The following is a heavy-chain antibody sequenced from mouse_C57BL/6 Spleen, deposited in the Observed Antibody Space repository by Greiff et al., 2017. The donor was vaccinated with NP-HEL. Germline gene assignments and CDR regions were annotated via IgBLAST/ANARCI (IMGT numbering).Heavy chain of an antibody. CDR1: GYAFSSSW. D-gene: IGHD3-2*02. CDR2: IYPGDGDT. Sequence: VQLQQSGPELVKPGASVKISCKASGYAFSSSWMNWVKQRPGKGLEWIGRIYPGDGDTNYNGKFKGKATLTADKSSSTAYMQLSSLTSEDSAVYFCARGTAQATGNAMDYWGQGTSVTVSS. V-gene: IGHV1-82*01. CDR3: ARGTAQATGNAMDY. J-gene: IGHJ4*01.